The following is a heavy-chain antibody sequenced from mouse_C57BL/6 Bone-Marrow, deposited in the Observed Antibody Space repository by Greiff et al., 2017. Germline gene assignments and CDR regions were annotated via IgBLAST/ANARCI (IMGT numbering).Heavy chain of an antibody. J-gene: IGHJ4*01. CDR2: LWRGGST. Sequence: VQLQQSGPGLVQPSQSLSITCTVSGFSLTSYGVHWVRQSPGKGLEWLGVLWRGGSTDYNAAFMSRLSITKDNSKSQVFFKMNSLQADDTAIYYCAKRGRLRYAMDYWGQGTSVTVSS. D-gene: IGHD2-4*01. V-gene: IGHV2-5*01. CDR1: GFSLTSYG. CDR3: AKRGRLRYAMDY.